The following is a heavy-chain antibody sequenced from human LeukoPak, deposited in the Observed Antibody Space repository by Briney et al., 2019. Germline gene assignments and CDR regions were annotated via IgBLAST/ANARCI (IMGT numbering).Heavy chain of an antibody. CDR1: GFTFSNYG. V-gene: IGHV3-48*02. D-gene: IGHD3-10*01. CDR2: IGTTTSTI. J-gene: IGHJ3*02. Sequence: GGSLRLSCAASGFTFSNYGMNWVRQAPGKGLEWVSYIGTTTSTIYYADSVKGRFTISRDNAKNSLYLQMNSLRDEDTAVYYCAKDPYYYGSGSFLDAFDIWGQGTMVTVSS. CDR3: AKDPYYYGSGSFLDAFDI.